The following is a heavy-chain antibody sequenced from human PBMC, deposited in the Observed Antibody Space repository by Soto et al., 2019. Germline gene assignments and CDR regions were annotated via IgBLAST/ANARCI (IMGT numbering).Heavy chain of an antibody. V-gene: IGHV3-33*01. CDR2: IWYDGSNK. J-gene: IGHJ6*03. CDR1: GFTFSSYG. CDR3: ARVGCSSTSCYYYYYYYMDV. D-gene: IGHD2-2*01. Sequence: PGGSLRLSFAASGFTFSSYGMHWVRQAPGKGLEWVAVIWYDGSNKYYADSVKGRFTISRDNSKNTLYLQMNSLRAEDTAVYYCARVGCSSTSCYYYYYYYMDVWGKGTTVTVSS.